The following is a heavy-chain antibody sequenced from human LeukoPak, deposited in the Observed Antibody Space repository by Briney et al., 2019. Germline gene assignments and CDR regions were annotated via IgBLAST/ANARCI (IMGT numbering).Heavy chain of an antibody. CDR3: ARSLFRFLEWSYRSYYYYYMDV. Sequence: ASVKVSWKASGGTFSSYAISWVRQAPGQGLEWMGGIIPIFGTANYAQKFQGRVTITADKSTSTAYMELSSLRSEDTAVYYCARSLFRFLEWSYRSYYYYYMDVWGKGTTVTVSS. J-gene: IGHJ6*03. CDR1: GGTFSSYA. D-gene: IGHD3-3*01. CDR2: IIPIFGTA. V-gene: IGHV1-69*06.